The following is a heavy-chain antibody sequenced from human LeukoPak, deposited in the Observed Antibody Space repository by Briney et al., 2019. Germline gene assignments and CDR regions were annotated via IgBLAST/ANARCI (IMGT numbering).Heavy chain of an antibody. CDR2: IYTSGST. D-gene: IGHD3-9*01. J-gene: IGHJ5*02. V-gene: IGHV4-4*07. Sequence: SETLSLTCTVSGGSISSYYWSWIRQPVGKGLDWIGHIYTSGSTNYNPSLKSRVTISVDTSKNQFSLKLSSVTAADTAVYYCARNKYDILTGYFRRNNWFDPWGQGTLVTVSS. CDR3: ARNKYDILTGYFRRNNWFDP. CDR1: GGSISSYY.